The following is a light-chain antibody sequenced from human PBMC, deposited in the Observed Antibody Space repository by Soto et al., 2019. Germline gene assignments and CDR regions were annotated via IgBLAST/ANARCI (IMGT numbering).Light chain of an antibody. CDR2: EVN. V-gene: IGLV2-8*01. CDR1: SSDVGGYFS. CDR3: SSFAGSDNVV. Sequence: QSALTQPPSASGSPGQSVTISCTGTSSDVGGYFSVSWFQQHPGKAPKLMIYEVNKRPSGVPGCFSGSKSGNTASLTVSGLQTEDEADYYCSSFAGSDNVVFGGGTQLTVL. J-gene: IGLJ2*01.